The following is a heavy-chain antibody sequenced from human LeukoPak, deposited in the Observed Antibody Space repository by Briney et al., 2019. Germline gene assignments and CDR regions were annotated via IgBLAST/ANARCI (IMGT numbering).Heavy chain of an antibody. V-gene: IGHV4-39*01. CDR3: ASDRSSWNPGAPY. J-gene: IGHJ4*02. CDR1: GDSISSGNYY. CDR2: LYYSGAT. Sequence: SSETLSLTCSVSGDSISSGNYYWGWIRKPPGKGLEWIGNLYYSGATYYNPSFKSRVTISVDTSKNQFSLKLSSVTAADTAVYYCASDRSSWNPGAPYWGQGTLVTVAS. D-gene: IGHD6-13*01.